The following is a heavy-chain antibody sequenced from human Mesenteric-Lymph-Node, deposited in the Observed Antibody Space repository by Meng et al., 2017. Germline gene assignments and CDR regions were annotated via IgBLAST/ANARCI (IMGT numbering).Heavy chain of an antibody. CDR3: ARQIVSTYYFDY. CDR1: GYTFTSHV. Sequence: QVQLVQSGAEVKKTGASVKASCKASGYTFTSHVMHWVRQAPGQRFEWMGWINPGNANTRYSQKFQGRVTITRDTSASTAYMELSSLTSEDTAVYYCARQIVSTYYFDYWGQGTLVTVSS. J-gene: IGHJ4*02. D-gene: IGHD1-1*01. CDR2: INPGNANT. V-gene: IGHV1-3*01.